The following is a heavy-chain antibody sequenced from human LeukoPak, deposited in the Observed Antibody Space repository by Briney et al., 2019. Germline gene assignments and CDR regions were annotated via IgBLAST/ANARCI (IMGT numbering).Heavy chain of an antibody. V-gene: IGHV1-2*02. Sequence: GASVKVSCKASGYTFTGYYMHWVRQAPGQGLEWMGWINPNSGGTNYAQKFQGRVTMTRDTSISTAYMELSRLRSDDTAVYYCARVPSVVISHFDHWGQGTLVTVSS. CDR2: INPNSGGT. D-gene: IGHD3-22*01. CDR3: ARVPSVVISHFDH. J-gene: IGHJ4*02. CDR1: GYTFTGYY.